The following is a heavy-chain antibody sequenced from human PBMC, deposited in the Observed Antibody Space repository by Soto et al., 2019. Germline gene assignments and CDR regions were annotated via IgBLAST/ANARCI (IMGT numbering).Heavy chain of an antibody. J-gene: IGHJ4*02. D-gene: IGHD3-10*01. V-gene: IGHV1-69*08. Sequence: QVQLVQSGAEVKKPGSSVKVSCKASGGTFSPYTINWVRQAPGPGLEWMGRIIPFHGVTNYAQKFQARVTIPADKSTSTAYMELSGLRFVDTAMYYCTRDWEITVSTWSFGGFWGRGTLVTVSS. CDR1: GGTFSPYT. CDR2: IIPFHGVT. CDR3: TRDWEITVSTWSFGGF.